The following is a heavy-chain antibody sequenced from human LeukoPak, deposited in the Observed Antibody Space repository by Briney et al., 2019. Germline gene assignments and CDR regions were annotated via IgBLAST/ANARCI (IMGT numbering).Heavy chain of an antibody. D-gene: IGHD1-26*01. Sequence: GGSLRLSCAASGFTFSDYWMSWVRQAPGKGLEWVANIKPDGSEKYSVDSVKGRFTISRDNAKNSLYLQMNSLRAEDTAVYYCARGDFESGSYNDAFDIWGQGTMVTVS. J-gene: IGHJ3*02. CDR1: GFTFSDYW. CDR2: IKPDGSEK. V-gene: IGHV3-7*01. CDR3: ARGDFESGSYNDAFDI.